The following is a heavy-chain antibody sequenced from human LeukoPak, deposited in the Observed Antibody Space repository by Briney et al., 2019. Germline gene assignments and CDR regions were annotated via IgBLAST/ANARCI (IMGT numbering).Heavy chain of an antibody. CDR1: GYTFTSYY. CDR2: INPSGGST. D-gene: IGHD3-3*01. CDR3: ARDSSVDFWSGYYSGTPLDY. Sequence: ASVKVSCKASGYTFTSYYMHWVRQAPGQGLEWMGIINPSGGSTSYAQKFQGRVTMTRDTSTSTVYMELSSLRSEDTAVYYCARDSSVDFWSGYYSGTPLDYWGQGTTVTVSS. V-gene: IGHV1-46*01. J-gene: IGHJ4*03.